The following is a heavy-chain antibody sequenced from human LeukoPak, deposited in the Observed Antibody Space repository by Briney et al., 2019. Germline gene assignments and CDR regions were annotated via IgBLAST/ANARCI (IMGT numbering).Heavy chain of an antibody. J-gene: IGHJ6*03. CDR2: IYPDDSDT. D-gene: IGHD2-2*01. CDR3: AGRDQGYYYMHV. V-gene: IGHV5-51*01. CDR1: GYSFTNYW. Sequence: GESLKISCKGSGYSFTNYWIGWVRQMPGKGLEWMGIIYPDDSDTRYSPSFQGQVTISADKSITTAYLQWSSLKASDTATYYCAGRDQGYYYMHVWGKGTTVTLSS.